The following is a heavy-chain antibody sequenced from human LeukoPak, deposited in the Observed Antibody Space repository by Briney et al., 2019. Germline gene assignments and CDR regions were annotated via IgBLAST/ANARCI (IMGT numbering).Heavy chain of an antibody. CDR1: GFTFSSYS. Sequence: PGGSLRLSCAASGFTFSSYSMNWVRQAPGEGLEWVSSISSSSSYIYYADSVKGRFTISRDNAKNSLYLQMNSLRAEDTAVYYCARDLRLWFGDWGQGTLVTVSS. D-gene: IGHD3-10*01. J-gene: IGHJ4*02. CDR2: ISSSSSYI. CDR3: ARDLRLWFGD. V-gene: IGHV3-21*01.